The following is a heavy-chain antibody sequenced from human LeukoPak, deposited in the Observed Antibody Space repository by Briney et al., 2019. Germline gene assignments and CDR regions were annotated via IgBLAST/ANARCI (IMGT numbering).Heavy chain of an antibody. D-gene: IGHD6-13*01. J-gene: IGHJ5*02. Sequence: GESLKISCKCSGYSFTSYWIGWVRPMPGKGLEWIGIIYSGDSETRYSPSFQGQDTISADKSISTAYLQWSSLKASDTAMYYCARRGYSRPSGFDPWGQGTLVTVSS. CDR2: IYSGDSET. CDR3: ARRGYSRPSGFDP. V-gene: IGHV5-51*01. CDR1: GYSFTSYW.